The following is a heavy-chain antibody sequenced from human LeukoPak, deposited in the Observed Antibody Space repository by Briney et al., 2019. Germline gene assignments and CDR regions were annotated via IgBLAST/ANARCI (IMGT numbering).Heavy chain of an antibody. J-gene: IGHJ4*02. D-gene: IGHD3-10*01. V-gene: IGHV3-20*04. CDR1: GFPFDDYG. CDR3: ARRKGPYGSGTYYDS. Sequence: AGGSLRLSCAASGFPFDDYGMSWVRLAPGKGLEWVSGVSWNGAYTEYADSVRGRFTISRDNAKKSLYLQMNSLRVDDTALYCCARRKGPYGSGTYYDSWGQGTLVSVSS. CDR2: VSWNGAYT.